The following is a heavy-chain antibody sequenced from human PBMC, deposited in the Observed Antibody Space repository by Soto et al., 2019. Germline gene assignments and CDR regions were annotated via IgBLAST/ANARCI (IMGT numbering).Heavy chain of an antibody. CDR3: ARDAFEYSSSVNWFDP. D-gene: IGHD6-6*01. CDR2: IYYSGST. CDR1: GGSINSGDYY. Sequence: SETLSLTCTVSGGSINSGDYYWSWIRQPPGKGLEWIGYIYYSGSTYYNPSLKSRVTISVDTSKNQFSLKLSSVTAADTAVYYCARDAFEYSSSVNWFDPWGQGTLVTVSS. J-gene: IGHJ5*02. V-gene: IGHV4-30-4*01.